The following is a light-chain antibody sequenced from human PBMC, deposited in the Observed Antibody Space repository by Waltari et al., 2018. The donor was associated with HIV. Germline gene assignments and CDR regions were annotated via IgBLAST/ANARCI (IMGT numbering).Light chain of an antibody. CDR3: AAWDDSLSGWV. Sequence: QSVLTQPPSASETPGQRVTISCSGSSSNIGSNYVYWYQHLPGTAPKLLIYRNNQRPSGVPDRVSGSKSGTSASLAISGLRSEDEADYYCAAWDDSLSGWVFGGGTKLTVL. CDR2: RNN. V-gene: IGLV1-47*01. CDR1: SSNIGSNY. J-gene: IGLJ3*02.